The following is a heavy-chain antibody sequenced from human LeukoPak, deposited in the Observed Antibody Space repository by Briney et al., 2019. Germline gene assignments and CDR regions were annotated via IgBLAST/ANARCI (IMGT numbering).Heavy chain of an antibody. Sequence: PSETLSLTCAVCGGSFSGYYWSWIRQPPGKGLEWIGEINHSGSTNYNPPLKSRVAISVDTSKNQFSLKLSSVTAADTAVYYCARAPGYSYGYWLHYWGQGTLVTVSS. V-gene: IGHV4-34*01. J-gene: IGHJ4*02. CDR2: INHSGST. CDR1: GGSFSGYY. D-gene: IGHD5-18*01. CDR3: ARAPGYSYGYWLHY.